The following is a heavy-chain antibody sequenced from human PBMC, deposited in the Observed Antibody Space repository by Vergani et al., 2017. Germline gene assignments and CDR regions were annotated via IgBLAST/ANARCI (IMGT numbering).Heavy chain of an antibody. V-gene: IGHV1-2*02. Sequence: QVQLVQSGAEVKKPGASVKVSCKASGYTFTGYYMHWVRQAPGQGLEWMGWINPNSGGTNYAQKFQGRVTMTRDTSISTAYMELSRLRSDDTAVYYCARGTEFIVGATTSFDYWGLGTLVTVSS. CDR1: GYTFTGYY. CDR3: ARGTEFIVGATTSFDY. CDR2: INPNSGGT. D-gene: IGHD1-26*01. J-gene: IGHJ4*02.